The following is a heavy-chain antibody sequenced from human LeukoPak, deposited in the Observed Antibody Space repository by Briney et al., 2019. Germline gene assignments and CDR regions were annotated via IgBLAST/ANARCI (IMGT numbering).Heavy chain of an antibody. V-gene: IGHV4-59*01. CDR1: GGSISSYY. CDR3: ARDLLLSGSYPGAFDI. D-gene: IGHD1-26*01. CDR2: IYYSGST. Sequence: KPSETLSLTCTVSGGSISSYYWSWIRQPPGKGLEWIGYIYYSGSTNYNPSLKSRVTISVDTSKNQFSLKLSSVTAADTAVYYCARDLLLSGSYPGAFDIWGQGTMVTVSS. J-gene: IGHJ3*02.